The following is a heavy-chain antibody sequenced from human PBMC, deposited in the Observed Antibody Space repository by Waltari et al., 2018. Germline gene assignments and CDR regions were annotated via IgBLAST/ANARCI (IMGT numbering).Heavy chain of an antibody. CDR3: ARDFDTSGWFDP. D-gene: IGHD3-22*01. V-gene: IGHV3-11*06. J-gene: IGHJ5*02. CDR1: GFTFSDYY. CDR2: VSPNGTYT. Sequence: QLQLVESGGGLVKPGGSLRLSCAASGFTFSDYYMHWIRQAPGKGLGWSSYVSPNGTYTHYADSVKGRFSLSRDNAKNSLHLQMNSLRAEDTAVYYCARDFDTSGWFDPWGQGTLVTVSS.